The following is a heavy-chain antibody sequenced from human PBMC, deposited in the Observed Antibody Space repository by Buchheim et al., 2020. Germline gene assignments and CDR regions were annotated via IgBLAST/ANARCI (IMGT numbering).Heavy chain of an antibody. V-gene: IGHV3-33*06. CDR1: GFTFSSYG. J-gene: IGHJ5*02. Sequence: QVQLVESGGGVVQPGRSLRLSCAASGFTFSSYGMHWVRQAPGKGLEWVAVIWYDGSNKYYADSVKGRFTISRDTSKNTLYLQMNSLRAEDTAVYYCAKCSHGYNSDVGPFCWFDPWGQGTL. CDR3: AKCSHGYNSDVGPFCWFDP. D-gene: IGHD6-19*01. CDR2: IWYDGSNK.